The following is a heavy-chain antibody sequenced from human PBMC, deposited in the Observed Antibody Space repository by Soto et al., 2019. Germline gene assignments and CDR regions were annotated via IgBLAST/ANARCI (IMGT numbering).Heavy chain of an antibody. CDR3: TRVRYSSGWKGAFDI. Sequence: ASVKVSCKASGYTFTSYAMHWERQAPGQRLEWMGWINAGNGNTKYSQKFQGRVTITRDTSANTAYMELRSLRSADTAVYYCTRVRYSSGWKGAFDIWGQGKMVTVSS. D-gene: IGHD6-19*01. CDR2: INAGNGNT. CDR1: GYTFTSYA. V-gene: IGHV1-3*01. J-gene: IGHJ3*02.